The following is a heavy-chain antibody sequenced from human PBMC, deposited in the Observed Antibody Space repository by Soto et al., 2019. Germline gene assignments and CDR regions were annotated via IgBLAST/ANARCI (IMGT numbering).Heavy chain of an antibody. V-gene: IGHV1-69*13. D-gene: IGHD3-22*01. J-gene: IGHJ4*01. CDR2: IIPIFCAA. CDR3: ARVGDDYYDSSGYPTSYFDY. CDR1: GGTFSSYA. Sequence: SVKVSCKASGGTFSSYAISWVRQAPGQGLEWMGGIIPIFCAANYAQKFQGRVTITADESTSTAYMDLSSLRSEDTAVYYCARVGDDYYDSSGYPTSYFDYWG.